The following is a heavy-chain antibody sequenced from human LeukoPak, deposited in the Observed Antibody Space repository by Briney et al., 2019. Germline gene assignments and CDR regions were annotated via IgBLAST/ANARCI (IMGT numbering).Heavy chain of an antibody. Sequence: PSETLSLTCTVSGGSISSYYWSWIRQPPGKGLEWIGYIYYSGSTNYNPSLKSRVTISVDTSKNQFSLKLSSVTAADTAVYYCARSYYDFWSGASVLGYWGQGTLVTVSS. V-gene: IGHV4-59*01. CDR2: IYYSGST. D-gene: IGHD3-3*01. CDR1: GGSISSYY. J-gene: IGHJ4*02. CDR3: ARSYYDFWSGASVLGY.